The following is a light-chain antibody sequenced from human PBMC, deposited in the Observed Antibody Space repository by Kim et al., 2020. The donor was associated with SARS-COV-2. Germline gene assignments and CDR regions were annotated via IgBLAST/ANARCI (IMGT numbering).Light chain of an antibody. J-gene: IGLJ3*02. CDR2: YDS. CDR3: QVWDSSSDHRV. Sequence: APGKTARITCGGNNIGSKSVHWYQQKPGQAPVLVIYYDSDRPSGIPERFSDSNSGNTATLTISRVEAGDEADYYCQVWDSSSDHRVFGGGTKLTVL. CDR1: NIGSKS. V-gene: IGLV3-21*04.